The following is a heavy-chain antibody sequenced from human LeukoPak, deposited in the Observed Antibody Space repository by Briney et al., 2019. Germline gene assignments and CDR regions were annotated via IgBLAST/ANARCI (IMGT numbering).Heavy chain of an antibody. Sequence: GRSLRLSCAASGFSFGDYAMHWVRQAPGKGLEWVSGITWNSGSVEYADSVKGRLTISRDNAKNSLYLELNNLRPEDTAFYYCARDRGYRGHAPIDYWGQGTLVTVAS. CDR3: ARDRGYRGHAPIDY. J-gene: IGHJ4*02. V-gene: IGHV3-9*01. CDR1: GFSFGDYA. D-gene: IGHD5-18*01. CDR2: ITWNSGSV.